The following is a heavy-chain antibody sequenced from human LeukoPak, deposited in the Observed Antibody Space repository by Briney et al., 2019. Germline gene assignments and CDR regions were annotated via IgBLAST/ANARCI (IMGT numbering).Heavy chain of an antibody. CDR3: ARGGSTGTNLNWVDP. CDR1: GGSISSYY. D-gene: IGHD1-1*01. Sequence: SETLSLTCTVSGGSISSYYWSWIRQPPGKGQERIGHIYYSGSTNYNPSLKSRVTISVDTSKNQFSLKLSSVTAADTAVYYCARGGSTGTNLNWVDPWGQGTLVTVSS. V-gene: IGHV4-59*01. CDR2: IYYSGST. J-gene: IGHJ5*02.